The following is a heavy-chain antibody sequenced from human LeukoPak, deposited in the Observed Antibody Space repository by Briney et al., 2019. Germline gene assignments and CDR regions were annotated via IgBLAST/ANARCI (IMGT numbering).Heavy chain of an antibody. CDR3: ARDRVDCSGGNCYHYSDY. D-gene: IGHD2-15*01. Sequence: PGGSLRLSCAASGFTFSSYWMSWVRQAPGKGLEWVANIKQDGSEKYYVDSVKGRVTISRDNAKNTVYLQMNSLRVEDTAVYYCARDRVDCSGGNCYHYSDYWGQGTLVTVSS. J-gene: IGHJ4*02. V-gene: IGHV3-7*01. CDR1: GFTFSSYW. CDR2: IKQDGSEK.